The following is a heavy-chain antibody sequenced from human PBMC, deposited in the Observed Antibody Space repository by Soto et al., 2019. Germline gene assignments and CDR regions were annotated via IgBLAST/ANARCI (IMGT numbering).Heavy chain of an antibody. CDR3: ARGGYSSTWSNLLDRSGLDV. V-gene: IGHV1-69*06. D-gene: IGHD6-13*01. Sequence: QVQLVQSGAEAKKPGSSVKVSCKTSGGTFSSYAISWVRQAPGQGLEWMGGIVPLFRTTNYAQKFQGRVTITADTSTYTVYMEVSRLRSGDTAVYYCARGGYSSTWSNLLDRSGLDVWGQGTTVTVSS. CDR1: GGTFSSYA. J-gene: IGHJ6*02. CDR2: IVPLFRTT.